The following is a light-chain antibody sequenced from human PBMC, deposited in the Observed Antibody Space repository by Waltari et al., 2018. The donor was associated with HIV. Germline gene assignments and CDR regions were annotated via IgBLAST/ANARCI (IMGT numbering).Light chain of an antibody. J-gene: IGKJ2*01. CDR1: QSVSSSY. Sequence: EIVLTQPPGTLSLSPGERATLSCRASQSVSSSYLAWYQQKPGQAPRLLIYGATGRATGIPHRFSGSGSGTDFTLTISRLEPEDFAVYYCQQYGSSHSMYTFGQGTKLEIK. CDR2: GAT. V-gene: IGKV3-20*01. CDR3: QQYGSSHSMYT.